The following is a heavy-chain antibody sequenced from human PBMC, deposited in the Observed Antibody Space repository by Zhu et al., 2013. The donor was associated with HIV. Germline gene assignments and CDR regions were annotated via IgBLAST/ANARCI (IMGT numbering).Heavy chain of an antibody. D-gene: IGHD4-17*01. V-gene: IGHV1-2*02. Sequence: QVVQSGGEVKKPGASVKVSCKASGYMFAGYYIHWVRQAPGQGLEWMGWINPNSGGTNYAQKFQGRVTMTRDTSISTAYMELSRLRSDDTAVYYCARDRQDYGGNSMVDWGQGTLVTVSS. CDR1: GYMFAGYY. CDR2: INPNSGGT. J-gene: IGHJ1*01. CDR3: ARDRQDYGGNSMVD.